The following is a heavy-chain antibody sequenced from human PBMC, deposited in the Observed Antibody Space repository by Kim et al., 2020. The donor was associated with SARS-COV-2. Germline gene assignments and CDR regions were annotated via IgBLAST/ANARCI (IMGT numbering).Heavy chain of an antibody. J-gene: IGHJ4*02. CDR3: VKDIEGGMSAGTD. D-gene: IGHD6-13*01. Sequence: YAEAVKGRFTISRDNAKNSLYLQMASLRPDDTAFYYCVKDIEGGMSAGTDWGQGTLVTVSS. V-gene: IGHV3-9*01.